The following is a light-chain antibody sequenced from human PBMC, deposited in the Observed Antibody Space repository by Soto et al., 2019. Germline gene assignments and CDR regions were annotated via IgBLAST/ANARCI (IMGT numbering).Light chain of an antibody. CDR2: DAS. J-gene: IGKJ2*01. V-gene: IGKV3-11*01. Sequence: ELVLTQSPATLSLSPGERATLSCRASQSVSSYLAWYQQKPGQAPRLLIYDASNRATGIPARFSGSGSGTDFTLTISSREPEDFAVYYCQQRSNWPLYTFGQGTKLEIK. CDR1: QSVSSY. CDR3: QQRSNWPLYT.